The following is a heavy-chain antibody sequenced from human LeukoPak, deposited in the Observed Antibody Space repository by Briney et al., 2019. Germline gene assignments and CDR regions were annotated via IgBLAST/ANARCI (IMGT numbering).Heavy chain of an antibody. J-gene: IGHJ5*02. CDR1: GGSISGYY. V-gene: IGHV4-4*07. CDR3: ARDSSGWYVGSPGFDP. CDR2: TYTSGST. Sequence: SETLSLTCTVSGGSISGYYWSWIRQPAGRGLEWIGRTYTSGSTNYNPSLKSRVTMSVDTSKNQFSLKLSSVTAADTAVYYCARDSSGWYVGSPGFDPWGQGTLVTVSS. D-gene: IGHD6-19*01.